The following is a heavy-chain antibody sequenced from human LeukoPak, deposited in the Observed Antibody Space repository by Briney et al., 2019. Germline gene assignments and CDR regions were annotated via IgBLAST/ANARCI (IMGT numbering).Heavy chain of an antibody. D-gene: IGHD5-24*01. CDR3: AGGGRWLQFGGYFDY. CDR1: GFTVSSNY. Sequence: GGSLRLSCAASGFTVSSNYMSWVRQAPGKGLEWVSVIYSGGSTYYADSVKGRFTISRHNSKNTLYLQMNSLRAEDTAVYYCAGGGRWLQFGGYFDYWGQGTLVTVSS. J-gene: IGHJ4*02. V-gene: IGHV3-53*04. CDR2: IYSGGST.